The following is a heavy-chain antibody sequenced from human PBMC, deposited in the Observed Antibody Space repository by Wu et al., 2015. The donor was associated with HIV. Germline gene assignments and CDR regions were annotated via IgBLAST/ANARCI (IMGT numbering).Heavy chain of an antibody. Sequence: QDQLVQFGAEVKKPGSSVKVTCKASGDGFTSYAVSWVRQAPGQGLEWMGGIIPLFGTTKHVQRFQDRVTFSTDESKRTVYMELSSLRNEDTAVYYCARNTDSVATSLYSLGVWGQGTTVTVSS. CDR2: IIPLFGTT. CDR1: GDGFTSYA. CDR3: ARNTDSVATSLYSLGV. V-gene: IGHV1-69*05. D-gene: IGHD5-12*01. J-gene: IGHJ6*02.